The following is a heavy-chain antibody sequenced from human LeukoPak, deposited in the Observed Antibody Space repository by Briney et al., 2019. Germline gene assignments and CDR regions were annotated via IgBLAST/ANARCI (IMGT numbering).Heavy chain of an antibody. CDR2: ISGSGGTT. V-gene: IGHV3-23*01. J-gene: IGHJ6*03. D-gene: IGHD3-10*01. CDR1: GVAFSSDA. CDR3: AKEESGRPYYYMAV. Sequence: GGSLRLSCTASGVAFSSDAMSWVREAPGKGLEWVSGISGSGGTTCYADSVKGRFSISRDHSKNTLYLQMTRLRVEDTAVYSCAKEESGRPYYYMAVWGKGTTVTVPS.